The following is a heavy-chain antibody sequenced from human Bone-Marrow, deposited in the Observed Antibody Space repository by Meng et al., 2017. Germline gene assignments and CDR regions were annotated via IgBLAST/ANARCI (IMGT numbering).Heavy chain of an antibody. CDR1: GGSINSAGYY. D-gene: IGHD2-15*01. CDR3: ARGRASCSSGGCSLGWFDP. V-gene: IGHV4-31*01. CDR2: IYYTENT. J-gene: IGHJ5*02. Sequence: QESGPGLVKPAQSLSLTCSVSGGSINSAGYYWSWIRQHPGKGLEWIGYIYYTENTYYNPSLKSPMTISLDKSKNQFSLKLNSVTVADTAVYYCARGRASCSSGGCSLGWFDPWGQGTLVTVSS.